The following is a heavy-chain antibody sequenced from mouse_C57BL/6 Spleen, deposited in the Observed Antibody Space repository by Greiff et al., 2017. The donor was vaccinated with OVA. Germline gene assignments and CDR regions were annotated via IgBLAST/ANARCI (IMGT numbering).Heavy chain of an antibody. D-gene: IGHD3-2*02. V-gene: IGHV5-16*01. Sequence: EVQLVESEGGLVQPGSSMKLSCTASGFTFSDYYMAWVRQVPEKGLEWVANINHDGSSTNYLDSLKSRFIISRDNAKNILYLQMSSLKSEDTATYYCASEEAQALYFDYWGQGTTLTVSS. CDR1: GFTFSDYY. J-gene: IGHJ2*01. CDR2: INHDGSST. CDR3: ASEEAQALYFDY.